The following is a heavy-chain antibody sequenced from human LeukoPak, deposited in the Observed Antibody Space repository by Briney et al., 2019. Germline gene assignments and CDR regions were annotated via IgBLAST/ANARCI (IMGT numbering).Heavy chain of an antibody. J-gene: IGHJ5*02. CDR1: GFASITCA. D-gene: IGHD4-17*01. CDR2: IRYDGNNK. V-gene: IGHV3-30*02. CDR3: AKGDDYGENTRLPKCHFFDT. Sequence: GGSLRRSRAASGFASITCAMHWGRQAPGKGLEWVAFIRYDGNNKNYADSVKGRFTISRDNSKDTLFLQMNSLRPEDTAVYYCAKGDDYGENTRLPKCHFFDTWGQGTLVTVSS.